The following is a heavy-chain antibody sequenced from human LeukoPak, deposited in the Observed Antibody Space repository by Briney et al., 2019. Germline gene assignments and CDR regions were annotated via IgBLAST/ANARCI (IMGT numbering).Heavy chain of an antibody. Sequence: SETLSLTCTVSGGSISSYYWSWIRQPAGKGLEWIGRIYTSGSTNYNPSLKSRVTMSVDTSKNQFSLKLSSVTAADTAVYYCARDRYYYDSSGYYRLDYWGQGTLVTVTS. D-gene: IGHD3-22*01. CDR2: IYTSGST. CDR3: ARDRYYYDSSGYYRLDY. CDR1: GGSISSYY. J-gene: IGHJ4*02. V-gene: IGHV4-4*07.